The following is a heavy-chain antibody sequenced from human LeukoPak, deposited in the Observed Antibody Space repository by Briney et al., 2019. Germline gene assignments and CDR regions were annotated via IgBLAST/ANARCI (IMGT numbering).Heavy chain of an antibody. CDR1: GYTFTSYG. CDR2: ISAYNGNT. V-gene: IGHV1-18*01. Sequence: GASVKVSCKASGYTFTSYGISWVRQAPGQGLEWMGWISAYNGNTNYAQKLQGRVTMTTDTSTNTAYMELSRLTSDDTAVYYCARAGGRSWFDPWGQGTLVTVSS. CDR3: ARAGGRSWFDP. J-gene: IGHJ5*02.